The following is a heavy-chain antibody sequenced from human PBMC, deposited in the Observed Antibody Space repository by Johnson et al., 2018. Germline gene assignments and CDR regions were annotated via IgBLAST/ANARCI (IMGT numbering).Heavy chain of an antibody. CDR2: IYHSGNS. CDR3: ARELVYYHYMDV. J-gene: IGHJ6*03. CDR1: GGSINSNNW. V-gene: IGHV4-4*02. D-gene: IGHD2-8*02. Sequence: QVQLRESGPGLVKPSGTLSLTCAVSGGSINSNNWWRWVRQPPGKGLGWIGEIYHSGNSNYNPSLKSRVTISVDKTRNQFSLRLTSVTAADPAVYYWARELVYYHYMDVGGKGTTVIVSS.